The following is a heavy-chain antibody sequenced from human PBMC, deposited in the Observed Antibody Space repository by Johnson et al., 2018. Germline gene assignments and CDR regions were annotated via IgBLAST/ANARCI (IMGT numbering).Heavy chain of an antibody. Sequence: QVQLQESGGGVVQPGRSXRLSCAASGFVFSNYAMHWVRQAPGKGLEWVAILWYDGSKRDYADSVKGRFTISRDSSKNSLYTQMKSLRAEDTALYYCGRDAYYYYMDVWAKGTTVTVSS. CDR3: GRDAYYYYMDV. V-gene: IGHV3-33*01. CDR1: GFVFSNYA. J-gene: IGHJ6*03. CDR2: LWYDGSKR.